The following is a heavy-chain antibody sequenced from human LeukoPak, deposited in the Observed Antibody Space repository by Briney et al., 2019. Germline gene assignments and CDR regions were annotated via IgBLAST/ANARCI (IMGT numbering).Heavy chain of an antibody. V-gene: IGHV3-7*01. CDR1: GFTFSSYW. J-gene: IGHJ6*03. CDR2: IKQDGSEK. Sequence: GGSPRLSCAASGFTFSSYWMSWVRQAPGKGLEWVANIKQDGSEKYYVDSVKGRFTISRDNAKNSLYLQMNSLRAEDTAVYYCARVNYYDSSGYYYSSYYYYYYMDVWGKGTTVTVSS. CDR3: ARVNYYDSSGYYYSSYYYYYYMDV. D-gene: IGHD3-22*01.